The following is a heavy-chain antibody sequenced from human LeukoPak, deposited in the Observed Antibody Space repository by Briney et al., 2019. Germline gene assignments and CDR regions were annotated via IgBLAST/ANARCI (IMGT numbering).Heavy chain of an antibody. CDR1: GFTLSSYD. CDR3: AKLPKTVTPFQY. Sequence: GGSLRLSCAASGFTLSSYDMHWVRQAPGKGLEWVASISYDGSNKYYADSVKGRSTISRDNSKNTLYLQMNSLRAEDTAVYYCAKLPKTVTPFQYWGQGTLVTVSS. CDR2: ISYDGSNK. J-gene: IGHJ4*02. D-gene: IGHD4-17*01. V-gene: IGHV3-30*18.